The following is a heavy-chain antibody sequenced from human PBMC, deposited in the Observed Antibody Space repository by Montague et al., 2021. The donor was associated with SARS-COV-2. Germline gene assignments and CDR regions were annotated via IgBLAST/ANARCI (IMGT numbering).Heavy chain of an antibody. CDR2: SYYRPKRYY. J-gene: IGHJ4*02. D-gene: IGHD6-13*01. Sequence: CAISGDSVSGDTAAWKWIRQSPARDSQRHGRSYYRPKRYYDYAVSVKSRMTISPDTSKNQFSLQLSSVTPEDRAVYYCARDPRYSLSWSFDYWGQGTLVAVSS. V-gene: IGHV6-1*01. CDR1: GDSVSGDTAA. CDR3: ARDPRYSLSWSFDY.